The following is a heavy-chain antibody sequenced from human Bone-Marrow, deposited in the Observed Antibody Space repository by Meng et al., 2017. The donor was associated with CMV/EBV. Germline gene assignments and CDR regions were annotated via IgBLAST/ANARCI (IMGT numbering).Heavy chain of an antibody. CDR3: ARVSPTRGGDY. D-gene: IGHD3-10*01. CDR1: GGSISSSSYY. Sequence: GSLRLSCTVSGGSISSSSYYWGWIRQPPGKGLEWIGSIYYSGSTYYNPSLKSRVTISVDTSKNQFSLKLSSVTAADTAVYYCARVSPTRGGDYWGQGTLVTVSS. CDR2: IYYSGST. V-gene: IGHV4-39*07. J-gene: IGHJ4*02.